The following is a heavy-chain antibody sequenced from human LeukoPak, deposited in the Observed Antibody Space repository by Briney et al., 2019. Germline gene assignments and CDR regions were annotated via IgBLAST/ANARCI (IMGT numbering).Heavy chain of an antibody. J-gene: IGHJ1*01. D-gene: IGHD3-22*01. CDR1: GYTFTSYY. Sequence: ASVKVSCKASGYTFTSYYMHWVRQAPGRGLEWMGIINPSGGSTSYAQKFQGRVTMTRDTSTSTVYMELSSLRSEDTAVYYCARDVTGGGYYDSSGYYEPSGYFQHWGQGTLVTVSS. CDR3: ARDVTGGGYYDSSGYYEPSGYFQH. V-gene: IGHV1-46*01. CDR2: INPSGGST.